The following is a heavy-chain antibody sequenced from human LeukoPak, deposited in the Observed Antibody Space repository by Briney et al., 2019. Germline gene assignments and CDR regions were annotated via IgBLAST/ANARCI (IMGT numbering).Heavy chain of an antibody. J-gene: IGHJ6*02. D-gene: IGHD6-13*01. CDR2: IYSGGST. CDR1: GFTVSSNY. V-gene: IGHV3-53*01. CDR3: AREGDRESSRVRNYYYCGMDV. Sequence: PGGSLRLSCAASGFTVSSNYMSWVRQAPGKGLEWVSVIYSGGSTYYADSVKGRFTISRDNSKNTLYLQMNSLRAEDTAVYYCAREGDRESSRVRNYYYCGMDVWGQGTTVTVSS.